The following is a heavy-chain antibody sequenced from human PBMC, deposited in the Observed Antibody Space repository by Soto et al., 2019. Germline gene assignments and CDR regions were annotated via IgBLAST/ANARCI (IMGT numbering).Heavy chain of an antibody. V-gene: IGHV1-8*01. CDR1: GYTFTSYD. D-gene: IGHD2-15*01. Sequence: ASVKVSCKASGYTFTSYDINWVRQATGQGLEWMGRMNPNSGNTGYAQKFQGRVTMTRNTSISTAYMELSSLRSEDTAVYYCESTRYCSGGSCYPGPYGMDVWGQGTTVTVSS. CDR2: MNPNSGNT. J-gene: IGHJ6*02. CDR3: ESTRYCSGGSCYPGPYGMDV.